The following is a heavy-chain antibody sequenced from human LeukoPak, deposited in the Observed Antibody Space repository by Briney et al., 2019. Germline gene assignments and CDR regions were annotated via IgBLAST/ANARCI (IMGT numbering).Heavy chain of an antibody. CDR2: IRSDASYE. CDR3: ARGRGDY. J-gene: IGHJ4*02. CDR1: GFTFSSYG. D-gene: IGHD3-16*01. V-gene: IGHV3-30*02. Sequence: PGGSLRLSCEASGFTFSSYGLHWVRQAPGKGLEWVAFIRSDASYEYYIDSVKGRFTLSRDNSKNTLYLQMSTLRPEDTAVYYCARGRGDYWGQGTLVTVSS.